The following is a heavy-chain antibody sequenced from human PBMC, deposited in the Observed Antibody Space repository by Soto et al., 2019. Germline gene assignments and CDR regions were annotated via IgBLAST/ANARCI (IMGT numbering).Heavy chain of an antibody. CDR1: GGSVSSGSYY. V-gene: IGHV4-61*01. CDR2: IYYSGST. Sequence: SETLSLTYSVSGGSVSSGSYYWSWIRQPPGKGLEWIGYIYYSGSTNYNPSLKSRVTISVDTSKNQFSLKLSSVTAADTAVYYCARYSHEESITIFSPFGEGTLVTAPQ. J-gene: IGHJ5*02. CDR3: ARYSHEESITIFSP. D-gene: IGHD3-9*01.